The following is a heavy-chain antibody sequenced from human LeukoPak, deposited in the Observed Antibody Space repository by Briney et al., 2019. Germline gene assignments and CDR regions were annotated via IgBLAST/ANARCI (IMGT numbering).Heavy chain of an antibody. V-gene: IGHV1-18*01. Sequence: ASVKVSCKASGYTFTSYAMHWVRQAPGQGLEWMGWISAYNGNTNYAQKLQGRVTMTTDTSTSTAYMELRSLRSDDTAVYYCARDSPLRGCVDYWGQGTLVTVSS. CDR1: GYTFTSYA. D-gene: IGHD6-19*01. J-gene: IGHJ4*02. CDR2: ISAYNGNT. CDR3: ARDSPLRGCVDY.